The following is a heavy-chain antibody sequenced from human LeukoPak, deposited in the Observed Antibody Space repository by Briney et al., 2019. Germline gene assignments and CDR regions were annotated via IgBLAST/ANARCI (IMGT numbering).Heavy chain of an antibody. D-gene: IGHD2-21*02. CDR3: ARAYCVGDCTVLHIYFDN. CDR2: IYHSGST. CDR1: GASISSYF. Sequence: SETLSLTCIVSGASISSYFWGWIRQPPGKGLEWIGTIYHSGSTYYNPSLKSRVTISVDTSKNQFSLKLSSVTAADTAVYYCARAYCVGDCTVLHIYFDNWGQGTLVTVSS. V-gene: IGHV4-38-2*02. J-gene: IGHJ4*02.